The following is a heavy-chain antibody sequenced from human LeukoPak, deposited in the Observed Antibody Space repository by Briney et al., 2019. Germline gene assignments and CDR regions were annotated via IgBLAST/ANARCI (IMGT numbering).Heavy chain of an antibody. CDR2: IYHSGST. Sequence: PSETLSLTCAVSGGAISSSNWWSWVRQPPGKGLEWIGEIYHSGSTNYNPSLKSRVTISVDKSKNQFSLKLSSVTAADTAVYYCARGPYSCGWSGTDYWGQGTLVTVSS. CDR1: GGAISSSNW. V-gene: IGHV4-4*02. D-gene: IGHD6-19*01. J-gene: IGHJ4*02. CDR3: ARGPYSCGWSGTDY.